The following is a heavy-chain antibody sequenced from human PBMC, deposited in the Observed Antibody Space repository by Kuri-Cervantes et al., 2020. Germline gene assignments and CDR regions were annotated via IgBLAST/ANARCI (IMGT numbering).Heavy chain of an antibody. CDR2: IIPIFGTA. CDR1: GGTFSSYA. V-gene: IGHV1-69*05. CDR3: AVQFRDSNWFDP. D-gene: IGHD5-24*01. J-gene: IGHJ5*02. Sequence: SVKVSCKASGGTFSSYAISWVRQAPGQGLEWMGGIIPIFGTANYAQKFQGRVTITTDESTGTAYMELSSLRSEDTAVYYCAVQFRDSNWFDPWGQGTLVTVSS.